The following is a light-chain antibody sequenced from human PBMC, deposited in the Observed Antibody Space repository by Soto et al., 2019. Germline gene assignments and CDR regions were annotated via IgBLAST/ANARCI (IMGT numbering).Light chain of an antibody. CDR3: QQYENWPRT. Sequence: EIVMTQSPATLSVSPGEGVTLSCRASQRISNNLAWYQHKPGQAPRLLIYGASTRATDIPARYSGSGSGTDSTLTISGLQSEDFAVYYCQQYENWPRTFGQGTKVEIK. J-gene: IGKJ1*01. V-gene: IGKV3D-15*01. CDR1: QRISNN. CDR2: GAS.